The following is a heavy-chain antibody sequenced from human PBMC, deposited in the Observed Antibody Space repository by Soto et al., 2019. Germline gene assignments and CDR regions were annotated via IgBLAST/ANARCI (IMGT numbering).Heavy chain of an antibody. CDR2: IIPIFGTA. J-gene: IGHJ6*04. V-gene: IGHV1-69*13. CDR1: GGTFSSYA. Sequence: GASVKVSCKASGGTFSSYAISWVRQAPGQGLEWMGGIIPIFGTANYAQKFQGRVTIAADESTSTAYMELSSLRSEDTAVYYCARERGVAMDTISYSYYGMDAWG. D-gene: IGHD5-18*01. CDR3: ARERGVAMDTISYSYYGMDA.